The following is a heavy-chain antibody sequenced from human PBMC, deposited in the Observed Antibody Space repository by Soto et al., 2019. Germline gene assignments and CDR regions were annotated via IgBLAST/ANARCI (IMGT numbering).Heavy chain of an antibody. D-gene: IGHD2-15*01. CDR1: GGSISSGGYY. CDR2: IYYSGST. V-gene: IGHV4-31*03. CDR3: ARDNVKVGWNWFDP. Sequence: QVQLQESGPGLVKPSQTLSLTCTVSGGSISSGGYYWSWIRQHPGKGLEWIGYIYYSGSTYYNPSLKSRVTISVETSMNQFSLKRSSVAAADTAVYYCARDNVKVGWNWFDPWGQGTLVTVSS. J-gene: IGHJ5*02.